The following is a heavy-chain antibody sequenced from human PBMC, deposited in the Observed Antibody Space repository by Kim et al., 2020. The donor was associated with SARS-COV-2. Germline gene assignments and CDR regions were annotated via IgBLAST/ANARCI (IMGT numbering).Heavy chain of an antibody. J-gene: IGHJ5*02. V-gene: IGHV4-38-2*02. D-gene: IGHD3-10*01. CDR3: ARAPANSGSSSPYRRFDP. Sequence: SETLSLTCTVSGYSISSGYYWGWIRQPPGKGLEWIGSVHPSGTPYYNPSLKSRLTISVDTSKNQFSLKLASVTAADTAIYYCARAPANSGSSSPYRRFDP. CDR2: VHPSGTP. CDR1: GYSISSGYY.